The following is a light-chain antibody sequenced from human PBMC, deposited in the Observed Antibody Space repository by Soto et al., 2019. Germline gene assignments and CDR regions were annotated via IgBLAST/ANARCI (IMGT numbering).Light chain of an antibody. CDR3: QQYGSSHRRK. V-gene: IGKV3-20*01. CDR1: QTISSNY. J-gene: IGKJ1*01. Sequence: EIVLTHSPGTVSLAPWERASLSCGACQTISSNYLAWYQQKPGQAPRLIIHGASTRAIGIPDRFSGSGSGADFILTISRLEPEDFAVYYCQQYGSSHRRKFGQGTKVDIK. CDR2: GAS.